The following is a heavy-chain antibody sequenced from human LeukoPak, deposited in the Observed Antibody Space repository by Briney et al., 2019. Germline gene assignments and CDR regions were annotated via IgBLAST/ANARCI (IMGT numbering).Heavy chain of an antibody. Sequence: GESLKISCKGSGYSFTSYWIGWVRQMPGKGLEWMGIIYPGDSDTRYSPSFQGQVTISADKSISTAYLQWSSLKASDTAMYYCARLGDYVWGSYRTPFDYWGQGTLVTVSS. CDR2: IYPGDSDT. CDR3: ARLGDYVWGSYRTPFDY. CDR1: GYSFTSYW. V-gene: IGHV5-51*01. D-gene: IGHD3-16*02. J-gene: IGHJ4*02.